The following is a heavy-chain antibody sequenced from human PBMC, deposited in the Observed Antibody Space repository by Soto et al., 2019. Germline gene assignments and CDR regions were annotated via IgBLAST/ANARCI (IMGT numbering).Heavy chain of an antibody. D-gene: IGHD4-17*01. J-gene: IGHJ4*02. CDR2: IYYSGST. Sequence: TSETLSLTCTVSGGSISSSSYYWGWIRQPPGKGLEWIGSIYYSGSTYYDPSLKSRVTISVDTSKNQFSLKLSSVTAADTAVYYCARHVHDYPSPGPHYFDYWGQGTLVTVSS. V-gene: IGHV4-39*01. CDR3: ARHVHDYPSPGPHYFDY. CDR1: GGSISSSSYY.